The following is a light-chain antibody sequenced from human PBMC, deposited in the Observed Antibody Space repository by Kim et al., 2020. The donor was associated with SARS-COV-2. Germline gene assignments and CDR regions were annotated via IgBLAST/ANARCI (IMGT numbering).Light chain of an antibody. V-gene: IGKV3-20*01. CDR3: QQFGSSSYT. J-gene: IGKJ2*01. Sequence: LAPAERATTPCRAGQTISSNFLAWYQQKPGQAPRLLIYGVSNRATGIPDRFSGSGSGTDFTLIISRLESEDFAVYYCQQFGSSSYTFGQGTKLEI. CDR1: QTISSNF. CDR2: GVS.